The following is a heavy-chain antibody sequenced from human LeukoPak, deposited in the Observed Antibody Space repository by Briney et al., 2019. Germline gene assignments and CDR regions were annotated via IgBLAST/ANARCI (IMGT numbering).Heavy chain of an antibody. D-gene: IGHD3-22*01. CDR2: IRWNSGSI. J-gene: IGHJ3*02. CDR3: AKDIWSSGYYDSSGYYRSGAFDI. CDR1: GFTFDDYA. Sequence: SLRLSCAASGFTFDDYAMHWVRHARGKGLEGVSGIRWNSGSIVYADSVKGRFTISRDNAKNSLYLQMNSLRAEDTALYYCAKDIWSSGYYDSSGYYRSGAFDIWGQGTMVTVSS. V-gene: IGHV3-9*01.